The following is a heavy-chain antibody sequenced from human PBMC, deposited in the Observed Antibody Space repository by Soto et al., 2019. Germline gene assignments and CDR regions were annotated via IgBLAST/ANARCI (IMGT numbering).Heavy chain of an antibody. J-gene: IGHJ6*02. CDR2: MNPNSGNT. Sequence: QVQLVQSGAEVKKPGASVRVSCKASGYTFTSYDINWVRQATGQGLEWMGWMNPNSGNTGYAQKFRGRVTMTRNTSISTAYMELSSLRSEDTAVYYCATERTGTTSMDVWGQGTTVTVSS. CDR3: ATERTGTTSMDV. D-gene: IGHD1-1*01. CDR1: GYTFTSYD. V-gene: IGHV1-8*01.